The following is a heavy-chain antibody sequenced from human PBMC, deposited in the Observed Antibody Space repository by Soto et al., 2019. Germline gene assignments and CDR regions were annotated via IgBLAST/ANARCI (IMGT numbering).Heavy chain of an antibody. J-gene: IGHJ4*02. V-gene: IGHV3-33*08. Sequence: PCRSLRLSWAAAECTFVDYCMHWVRQAPGKGLEWVALIWYDGSLHYYADSVKGRFTISRDNSKNTLYLQMSSLRVEDIAAYFCPRDRRAHGAFSFFAIWVQRALVTVTS. D-gene: IGHD2-8*01. CDR1: ECTFVDYC. CDR2: IWYDGSLH. CDR3: PRDRRAHGAFSFFAI.